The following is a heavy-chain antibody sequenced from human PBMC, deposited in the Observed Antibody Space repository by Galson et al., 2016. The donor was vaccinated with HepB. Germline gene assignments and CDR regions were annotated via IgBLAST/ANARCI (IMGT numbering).Heavy chain of an antibody. CDR1: GYTFTSYD. CDR2: MNPDSGNT. Sequence: SVKVSCKASGYTFTSYDINWVRQATGQGLEWMGWMNPDSGNTVYAQKFQGRITMTRNTSISTAYMELSSLRSEDTAVYYCARRRAYCSGGSCSSDYSYYGMDVWGQGTTVTVSS. V-gene: IGHV1-8*01. CDR3: ARRRAYCSGGSCSSDYSYYGMDV. J-gene: IGHJ6*02. D-gene: IGHD2-15*01.